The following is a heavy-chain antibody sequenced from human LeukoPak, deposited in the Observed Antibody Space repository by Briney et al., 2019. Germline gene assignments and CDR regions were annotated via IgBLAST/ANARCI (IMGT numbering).Heavy chain of an antibody. CDR2: ISYDGSNK. Sequence: GRSLRLSCAASRFTFSSYGMHWVRQAPGKGLEWVAVISYDGSNKYYADSVKGPFTISRDNSKNTLYLQMNSLRAEDTAVYYCAKGQMSEYAYQLNFDYWGQGTLVTVSS. CDR1: RFTFSSYG. CDR3: AKGQMSEYAYQLNFDY. D-gene: IGHD2-2*01. V-gene: IGHV3-30*18. J-gene: IGHJ4*02.